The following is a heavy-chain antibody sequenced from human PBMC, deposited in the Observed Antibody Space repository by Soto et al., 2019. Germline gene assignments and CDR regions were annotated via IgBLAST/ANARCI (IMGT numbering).Heavy chain of an antibody. V-gene: IGHV4-59*11. CDR1: GVSISGHY. J-gene: IGHJ4*02. Sequence: ETLSLTCTVSGVSISGHYWNWIRQPPGKGLEWIGYIHSIGSTNYNPSLKSRVTMSVDTSNNEFSLKLSSVTAADTAVYYCARNYGYNSGWFPFDYWGQGTLVTVSS. D-gene: IGHD6-19*01. CDR2: IHSIGST. CDR3: ARNYGYNSGWFPFDY.